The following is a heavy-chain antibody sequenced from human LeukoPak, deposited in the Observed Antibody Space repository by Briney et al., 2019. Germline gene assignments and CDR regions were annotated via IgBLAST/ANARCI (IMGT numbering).Heavy chain of an antibody. D-gene: IGHD3-16*02. Sequence: SETLSLTCTVSGASTRSHYWKWIRQPAGKGLEWTGHIYVRGRTNYNPSLKSRVTISVDTSKNQFSLKLSSVTAADTAVYYCARGGTYYDYVWGSYRPRWFDPWGQGTLVTVSS. CDR2: IYVRGRT. J-gene: IGHJ5*02. V-gene: IGHV4-4*07. CDR3: ARGGTYYDYVWGSYRPRWFDP. CDR1: GASTRSHY.